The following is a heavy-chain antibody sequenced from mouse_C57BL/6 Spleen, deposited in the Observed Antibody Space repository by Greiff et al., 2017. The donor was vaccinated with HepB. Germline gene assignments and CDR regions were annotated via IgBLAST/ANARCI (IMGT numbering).Heavy chain of an antibody. CDR2: INPNNGGT. J-gene: IGHJ1*03. CDR3: ARSGGYSWYFDV. V-gene: IGHV1-18*01. Sequence: VHVKQSGPELVKPGASVKIPCKASGYTFTDYNMDWVKQSHGKSLEWIGDINPNNGGTIYNQKFKGKATLTVDKSSSTAYMELRSLTSEDTAVYYCARSGGYSWYFDVWGTGTTVTVSS. D-gene: IGHD2-3*01. CDR1: GYTFTDYN.